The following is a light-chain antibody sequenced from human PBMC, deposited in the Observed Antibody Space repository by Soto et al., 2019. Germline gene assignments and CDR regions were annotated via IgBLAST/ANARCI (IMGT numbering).Light chain of an antibody. CDR3: SSYTSSTTVL. CDR1: SSDVGSHSS. CDR2: DVS. J-gene: IGLJ2*01. V-gene: IGLV2-14*03. Sequence: QSALNQPASLSGSPGQSITISCPGTSSDVGSHSSISWYQQRPGKAPKLIIHDVSNRPSGISNRFSGSKSGNTASLIISGLQAEDEADYYCSSYTSSTTVLFGGGNK.